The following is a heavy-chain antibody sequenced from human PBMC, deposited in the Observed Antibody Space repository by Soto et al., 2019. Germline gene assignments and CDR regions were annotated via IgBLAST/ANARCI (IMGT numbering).Heavy chain of an antibody. CDR1: GFTFNTYA. J-gene: IGHJ6*02. CDR3: ANPRDGYSVSYNGVDV. Sequence: QVKLVESGGGVVQPGRSLRLSCAASGFTFNTYAMHWVRRAPGKGLEWMALISYDGSNKYYTDSVKGRFTISRDNSKNTLYLQMNSLRAEDTAVYYCANPRDGYSVSYNGVDVWGQGTTVTVS. V-gene: IGHV3-30*18. CDR2: ISYDGSNK. D-gene: IGHD4-4*01.